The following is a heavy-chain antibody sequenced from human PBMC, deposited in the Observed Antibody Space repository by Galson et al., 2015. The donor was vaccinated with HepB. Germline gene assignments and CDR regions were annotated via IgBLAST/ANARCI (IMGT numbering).Heavy chain of an antibody. CDR1: GFTFSSYA. D-gene: IGHD3-3*01. CDR3: AREPYYDFWSGYYNYYYGMDV. J-gene: IGHJ6*02. Sequence: SLRLSCAASGFTFSSYAMHWVRQAPGKGLEWVAVISYDGSNKYYADSVKGRFTISRDNSKNTLYLQMNSLRAEDTAVYYCAREPYYDFWSGYYNYYYGMDVWGQGTLVTVSS. CDR2: ISYDGSNK. V-gene: IGHV3-30-3*01.